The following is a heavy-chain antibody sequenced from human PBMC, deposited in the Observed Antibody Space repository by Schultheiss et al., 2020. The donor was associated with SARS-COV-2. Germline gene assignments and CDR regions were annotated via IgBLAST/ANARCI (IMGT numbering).Heavy chain of an antibody. CDR2: ISSSGGGDTI. Sequence: GGSLRLSCTASGFTFSTYEMNWVRQAPGKGLEWVSYISSSGGGDTIYYADSVKGRFTSSRDNAKNSVYLQMHSLRVEDTAIYYCARESNSSSSSDLDCWGQGTLVTVSS. CDR3: ARESNSSSSSDLDC. V-gene: IGHV3-48*03. J-gene: IGHJ4*02. D-gene: IGHD6-6*01. CDR1: GFTFSTYE.